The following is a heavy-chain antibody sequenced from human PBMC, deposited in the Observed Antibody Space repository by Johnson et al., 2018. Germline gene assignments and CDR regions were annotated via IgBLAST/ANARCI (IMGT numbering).Heavy chain of an antibody. V-gene: IGHV3-23*04. Sequence: VQLVQSGGGLVQPGGSLRLSCAASGLTFSSYAMTWVRQAPGKGPEGGSGLKTGWSKYYGDSVKGRFTIPRDNSKNTLDLQMNSLRTDDTAVYVCAKATAIVGADIGYLDYWGQGTLVTVSS. CDR1: GLTFSSYA. CDR2: LKTGWSK. CDR3: AKATAIVGADIGYLDY. J-gene: IGHJ4*02. D-gene: IGHD1-26*01.